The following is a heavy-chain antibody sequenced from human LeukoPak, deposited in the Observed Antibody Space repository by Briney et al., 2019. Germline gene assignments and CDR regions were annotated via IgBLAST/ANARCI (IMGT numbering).Heavy chain of an antibody. CDR1: GDSINTYY. J-gene: IGHJ4*02. V-gene: IGHV4-59*01. CDR2: IYYSGNT. D-gene: IGHD1-7*01. Sequence: SETLSLTCTVSGDSINTYYWSWMRQPPGKGLEWIGYIYYSGNTNYNPSLKSRVTISIDTFKNQFSLKLSSVTAADTAVYYCARNSYFDYWGQGTLVSVSS. CDR3: ARNSYFDY.